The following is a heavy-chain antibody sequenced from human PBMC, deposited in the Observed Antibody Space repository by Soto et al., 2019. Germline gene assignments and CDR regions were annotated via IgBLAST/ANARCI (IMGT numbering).Heavy chain of an antibody. V-gene: IGHV3-7*04. CDR2: MNPDGSEK. D-gene: IGHD2-21*01. CDR3: TRDLNHDCGP. CDR1: GFTFSDYW. Sequence: EVHLVESGGGLVQPGGSLRLSCAASGFTFSDYWMTWVRQAPGKGLEGVANMNPDGSEKYYVDSVKGRFTISRDNAKNPLYLQMNSLRGEDTAVYYCTRDLNHDCGPWGQGTHVIVSS. J-gene: IGHJ5*02.